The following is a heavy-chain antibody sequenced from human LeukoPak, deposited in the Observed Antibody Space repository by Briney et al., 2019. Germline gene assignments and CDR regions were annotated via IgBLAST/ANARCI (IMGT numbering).Heavy chain of an antibody. D-gene: IGHD2-8*01. J-gene: IGHJ3*02. CDR1: GFSFSEYE. V-gene: IGHV3-48*03. CDR3: ARDHRTCTRNICHSTIVPDAFDI. CDR2: NSDSGSTI. Sequence: GGSLRLSCAASGFSFSEYEMNWVRQAPGKGLEWVSYNSDSGSTIYYADSVKGRFTISRDNAKNSVYLQMNGLRVEDTAVYYCARDHRTCTRNICHSTIVPDAFDIWGQGTMVTVSS.